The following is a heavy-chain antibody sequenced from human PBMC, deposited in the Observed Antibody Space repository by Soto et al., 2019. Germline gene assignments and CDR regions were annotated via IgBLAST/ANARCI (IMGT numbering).Heavy chain of an antibody. J-gene: IGHJ4*02. Sequence: EVQLVESGGGLVQPGGSLRLSCAASGFTFSTYAMNWVRQAPGKGLEWVSYITGGDNTKYYADSVRGRFAISRDNAKNSLNRKMNSLRAEDTAVYFCARGDETVVLPGLFDFWGQGTLVSVSS. D-gene: IGHD2-2*01. CDR2: ITGGDNTK. V-gene: IGHV3-48*01. CDR3: ARGDETVVLPGLFDF. CDR1: GFTFSTYA.